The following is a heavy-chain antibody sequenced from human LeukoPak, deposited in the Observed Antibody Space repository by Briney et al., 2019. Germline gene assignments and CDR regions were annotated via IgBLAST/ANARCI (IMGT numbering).Heavy chain of an antibody. CDR3: ARDHGPTTAVPGYFDY. J-gene: IGHJ4*02. Sequence: ASVKVSCKASGGTSSSYAISWVRQAPGQGLEWMGGIIPIFGTANYAQKFQGRVTITADKSTSTAYMELSSLRSEDTAVYYCARDHGPTTAVPGYFDYWGQGTLVTVSS. V-gene: IGHV1-69*06. D-gene: IGHD4-23*01. CDR2: IIPIFGTA. CDR1: GGTSSSYA.